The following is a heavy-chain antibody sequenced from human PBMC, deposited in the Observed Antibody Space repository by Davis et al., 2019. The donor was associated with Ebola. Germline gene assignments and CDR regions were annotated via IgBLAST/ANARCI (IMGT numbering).Heavy chain of an antibody. Sequence: GESLKISCAASGFTFSDYYMSWIRQAPGKGLEWVSYITSRGSTIYYADSVKGRFTISRDNSKNTLYLQMNSLRAEDTAVYYCAKDAAWKWELLVYFDYWGQGTLVTVSS. CDR2: ITSRGSTI. D-gene: IGHD1-26*01. CDR3: AKDAAWKWELLVYFDY. CDR1: GFTFSDYY. V-gene: IGHV3-11*04. J-gene: IGHJ4*02.